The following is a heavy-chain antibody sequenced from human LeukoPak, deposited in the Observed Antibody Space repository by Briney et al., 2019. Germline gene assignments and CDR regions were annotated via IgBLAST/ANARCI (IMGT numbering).Heavy chain of an antibody. J-gene: IGHJ6*03. CDR3: ASTHYYYYYMDV. CDR1: GFTFDDYG. Sequence: GGSLRLSCAASGFTFDDYGTSWVRQAPGKGLEWVSGINWNGGSTGYADSVKGRFTISRDNGKNSLYLQMNSLRVEDTALYYCASTHYYYYYMDVWGKGTTVTVSS. V-gene: IGHV3-20*04. CDR2: INWNGGST.